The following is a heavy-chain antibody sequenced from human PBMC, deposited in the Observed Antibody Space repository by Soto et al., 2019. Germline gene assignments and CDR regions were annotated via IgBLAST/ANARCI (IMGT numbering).Heavy chain of an antibody. V-gene: IGHV3-7*03. CDR2: IKQDGSEK. CDR1: GFTFSSYW. D-gene: IGHD2-8*01. CDR3: ARDPQEYCTNGVCYMESYFDY. J-gene: IGHJ4*02. Sequence: PGGSLRLSCAASGFTFSSYWMSWVRQAPGKGLKWVANIKQDGSEKYYVDSVKGRFTISRDNAKNSLYLQMNSLRAEDTAVYYCARDPQEYCTNGVCYMESYFDYWGQGTLVTVSS.